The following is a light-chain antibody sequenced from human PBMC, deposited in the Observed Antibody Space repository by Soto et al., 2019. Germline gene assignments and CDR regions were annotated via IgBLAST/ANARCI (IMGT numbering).Light chain of an antibody. Sequence: QSVLTQPPSASGTPGQTVTISCSGRSSNIGSNYVYWYQQLPGTAPRLLMYRADQRPSGVPDRLSGSKSGTSASLAISGLRSEDEADYYCAAWDDIVSGLVFGGGTKLTVL. CDR2: RAD. CDR1: SSNIGSNY. CDR3: AAWDDIVSGLV. V-gene: IGLV1-47*01. J-gene: IGLJ2*01.